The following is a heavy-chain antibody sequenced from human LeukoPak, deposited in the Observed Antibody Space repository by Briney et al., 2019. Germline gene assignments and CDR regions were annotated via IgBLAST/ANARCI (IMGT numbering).Heavy chain of an antibody. V-gene: IGHV1-69*04. J-gene: IGHJ2*01. CDR2: IIPILGIA. Sequence: SVKVSCKASGGTFSSYAISWVRQAPGQGLEWMGRIIPILGIANYAQKFQGRVTITADKSTSTAYMELSSLRSEDTAVYYCARVSAVAPSFDLWGRGTLVTVSS. CDR3: ARVSAVAPSFDL. CDR1: GGTFSSYA. D-gene: IGHD6-19*01.